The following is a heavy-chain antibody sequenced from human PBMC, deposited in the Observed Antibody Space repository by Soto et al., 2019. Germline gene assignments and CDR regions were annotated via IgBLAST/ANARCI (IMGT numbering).Heavy chain of an antibody. CDR1: GGSISSYY. D-gene: IGHD3-10*01. CDR3: ATTDGERIDY. V-gene: IGHV4-59*08. Sequence: QVQLQESGPGLVKPSETLSLTCTVSGGSISSYYWSWIRQPPGKGLEWIGYIYYSGSTNYNPSLKSRVTISVDTSKNQFSLKLSSVTAADTAVYYCATTDGERIDYWGQGTLVTVSS. CDR2: IYYSGST. J-gene: IGHJ4*02.